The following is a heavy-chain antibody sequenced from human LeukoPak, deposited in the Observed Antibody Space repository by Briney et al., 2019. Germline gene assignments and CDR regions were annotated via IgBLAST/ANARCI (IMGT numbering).Heavy chain of an antibody. Sequence: PSETLSLTCAVSGGSISSTNWWTWVRQPPGKGLEYIGEIYHSGSTKYNPSLKSRVTISVDKSKNQFSLKLTSVTAADTAVYYCARNLIWGVYYFDYWGQGTLVTVSS. V-gene: IGHV4-4*02. CDR3: ARNLIWGVYYFDY. D-gene: IGHD3-16*01. CDR2: IYHSGST. J-gene: IGHJ4*02. CDR1: GGSISSTNW.